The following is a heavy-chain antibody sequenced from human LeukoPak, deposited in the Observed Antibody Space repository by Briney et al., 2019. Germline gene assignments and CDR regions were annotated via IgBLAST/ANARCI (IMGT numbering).Heavy chain of an antibody. CDR1: GGTFSSYA. D-gene: IGHD1-26*01. V-gene: IGHV1-69*05. J-gene: IGHJ5*02. CDR2: IIPIFGTA. CDR3: ARDRRGAVGATNWFDP. Sequence: SVKVSCKASGGTFSSYAISWVRQAPGQGLEWMGGIIPIFGTANYAQKFQGRVTITTDESTCTAYMELSSLRSEDTAVYYCARDRRGAVGATNWFDPWGQGTLVTVSS.